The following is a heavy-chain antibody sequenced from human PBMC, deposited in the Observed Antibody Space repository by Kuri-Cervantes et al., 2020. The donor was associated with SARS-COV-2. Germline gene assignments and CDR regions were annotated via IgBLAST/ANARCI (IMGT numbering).Heavy chain of an antibody. D-gene: IGHD6-13*01. CDR1: GGSISSYY. Sequence: ESLKISCTVPGGSISSYYWSWIRQPPGKGLEWIGYIYYSGSTKYNPSLKSRVTISVDTSKNQFSLKLSSVTAADTAVYYCARVTRAGAAAFRWDYMDVWGKGTTVTVSS. CDR2: IYYSGST. J-gene: IGHJ6*03. V-gene: IGHV4-59*01. CDR3: ARVTRAGAAAFRWDYMDV.